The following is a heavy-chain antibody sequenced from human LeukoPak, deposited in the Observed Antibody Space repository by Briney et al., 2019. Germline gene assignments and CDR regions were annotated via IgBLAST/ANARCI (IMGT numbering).Heavy chain of an antibody. V-gene: IGHV4-34*01. CDR1: GGSFSNYY. CDR2: INDSGRT. Sequence: SETLSLTCAVYGGSFSNYYWSWIRQPPGRGLEWIGEINDSGRTDYNPSLMSRVTVSVDTSKNQFSLRLTSVTATDTAVYYCARRWNYGRNYYIDVWGNGATVSVSS. CDR3: ARRWNYGRNYYIDV. D-gene: IGHD1-7*01. J-gene: IGHJ6*03.